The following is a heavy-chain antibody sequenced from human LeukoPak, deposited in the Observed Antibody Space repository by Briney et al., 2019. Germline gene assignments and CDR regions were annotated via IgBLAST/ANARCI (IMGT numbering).Heavy chain of an antibody. CDR1: GFAFDDHG. V-gene: IGHV3-20*04. CDR3: ARAPITSPFYFDY. CDR2: INWNGGST. D-gene: IGHD2-2*01. J-gene: IGHJ4*02. Sequence: GGSLRLSCTASGFAFDDHGMSWVRQVPGEGLEWVSGINWNGGSTGCADPLRGRFTISRDNAKNSLYLQMDSLRAEDTALYYCARAPITSPFYFDYWGQGTLVTVSS.